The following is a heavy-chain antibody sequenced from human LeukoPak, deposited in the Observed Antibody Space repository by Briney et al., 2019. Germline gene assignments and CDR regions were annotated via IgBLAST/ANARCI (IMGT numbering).Heavy chain of an antibody. CDR3: AKVGKGYYGSGSYSSAFDI. CDR2: ISYDGSNK. CDR1: GFTFSSYG. Sequence: GRSLRLSCAASGFTFSSYGMHWVRQAPGKGLEWVAVISYDGSNKYYADSVKGRFTISRDNSKNTLYLQMNSLRAEDTAVYYCAKVGKGYYGSGSYSSAFDIWGQGTMVTVSS. V-gene: IGHV3-30*18. J-gene: IGHJ3*02. D-gene: IGHD3-10*01.